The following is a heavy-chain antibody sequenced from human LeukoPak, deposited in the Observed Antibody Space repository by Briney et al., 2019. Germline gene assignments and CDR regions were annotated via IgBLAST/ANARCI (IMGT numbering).Heavy chain of an antibody. J-gene: IGHJ4*02. CDR3: AKPVRTSVWFFDY. Sequence: QTGGSLRLSCAASGFIFSSDALSWVRQALGKGLEWVSRISGIGGRTDYADSVKGRFTISRDNSKNTLYLQMNSLKAEDTAVYYCAKPVRTSVWFFDYWGQGTLVTVSS. D-gene: IGHD6-19*01. CDR1: GFIFSSDA. V-gene: IGHV3-23*01. CDR2: ISGIGGRT.